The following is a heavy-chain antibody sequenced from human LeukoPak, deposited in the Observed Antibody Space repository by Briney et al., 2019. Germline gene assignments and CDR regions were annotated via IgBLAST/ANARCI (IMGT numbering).Heavy chain of an antibody. J-gene: IGHJ4*02. CDR2: IYYSGST. Sequence: SEPLSLTCTVSGDSLSSYYWSWIRQPPGKGLEWLGYIYYSGSTNYNPSLKSRITISVDTSKNQFSLKLSSVTAADTAVYYCARHDDDTGSGSYILDYWGQGTLVTVSS. D-gene: IGHD3-10*01. CDR3: ARHDDDTGSGSYILDY. CDR1: GDSLSSYY. V-gene: IGHV4-59*08.